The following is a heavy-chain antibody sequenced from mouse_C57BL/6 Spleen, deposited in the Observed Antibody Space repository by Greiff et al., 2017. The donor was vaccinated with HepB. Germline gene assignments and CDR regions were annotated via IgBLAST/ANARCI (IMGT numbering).Heavy chain of an antibody. CDR3: ARPPHSDSFDY. D-gene: IGHD2-12*01. CDR2: INPSSGYT. Sequence: VQLQQSGAELARPGASVKMSCKASGYTFTSYTMHWVKQRPGQGLEWIGYINPSSGYTKYNQKFKDKATLTADKSSSTAYMQLSSLTSEDAAVYYCARPPHSDSFDYWGQGTTLTVSS. CDR1: GYTFTSYT. V-gene: IGHV1-4*01. J-gene: IGHJ2*01.